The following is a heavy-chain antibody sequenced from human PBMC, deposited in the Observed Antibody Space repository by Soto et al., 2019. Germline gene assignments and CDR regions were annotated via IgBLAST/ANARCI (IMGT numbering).Heavy chain of an antibody. Sequence: ASVKVSCKASGYTFTSYYMHWVRQAPGQGLEWMGIINPSGGSTSYSPSLKSRLTITKDTSKNQVVLTMTNMDPVDTATYYCAHSGDRIAARPSFPWRFDYWGQGTLVTVSS. CDR3: AHSGDRIAARPSFPWRFDY. V-gene: IGHV1-46*04. CDR1: GYTFTSYY. CDR2: INPSGGST. D-gene: IGHD6-6*01. J-gene: IGHJ4*02.